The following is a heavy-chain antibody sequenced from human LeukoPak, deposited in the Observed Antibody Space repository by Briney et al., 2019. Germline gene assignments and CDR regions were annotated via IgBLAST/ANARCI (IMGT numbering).Heavy chain of an antibody. CDR2: LSSSSYI. CDR1: GFTFSSYS. J-gene: IGHJ4*02. D-gene: IGHD5-18*01. V-gene: IGHV3-21*01. CDR3: AREPTSMGSDY. Sequence: GGSLRLSCAASGFTFSSYSMNWVRQAPGKGLEWVSSLSSSSYIYYADSVKGRFTISRDNARNSLYLQMNSLRADDAAVYYCAREPTSMGSDYWGQGTLVTVSS.